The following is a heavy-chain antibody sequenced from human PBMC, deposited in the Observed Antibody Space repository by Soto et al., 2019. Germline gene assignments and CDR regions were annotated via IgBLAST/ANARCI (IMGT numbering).Heavy chain of an antibody. D-gene: IGHD6-13*01. CDR2: IGRKAKNYAT. V-gene: IGHV3-73*02. CDR3: VRQLLVVSPLDH. J-gene: IGHJ4*02. CDR1: GFIFSGSA. Sequence: EVHLVQSGGGLVQPGGSLKLSCAASGFIFSGSAMHWVRQASGKGLEWVGRIGRKAKNYATEYGASVEGRFTISRDDSKNTTFLLMNSLKSEDTAVYFCVRQLLVVSPLDHWGQGPLVTVSS.